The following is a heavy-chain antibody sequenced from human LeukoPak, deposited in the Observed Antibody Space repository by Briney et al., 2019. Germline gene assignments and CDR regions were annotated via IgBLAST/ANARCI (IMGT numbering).Heavy chain of an antibody. J-gene: IGHJ5*02. CDR3: ARLPPAPYCSGGSCHGLDWFDP. CDR2: IYISGST. Sequence: SETLSLTCTVSGGSISSYYWSWIRQPAGKGLEWIGRIYISGSTNYNPSLKSRVTISVDTSKNQFSLKLSSVTAADTAVYYCARLPPAPYCSGGSCHGLDWFDPWGQGTLVTVSS. D-gene: IGHD2-15*01. V-gene: IGHV4-4*07. CDR1: GGSISSYY.